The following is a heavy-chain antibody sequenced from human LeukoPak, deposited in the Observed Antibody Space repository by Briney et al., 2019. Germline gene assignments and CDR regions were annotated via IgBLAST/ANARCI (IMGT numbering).Heavy chain of an antibody. CDR1: GYTFTNYY. J-gene: IGHJ3*02. Sequence: GASVKVSCKASGYTFTNYYMHWVRQAPGQGLEWMGLINLGDGRTSYAQKFQGRVTMTTGTSTSTAYMELRSLRSDDTAVYYCARDGLSLLRYFDWFRSPMPNAFDIWGQGTMVTVSS. D-gene: IGHD3-9*01. V-gene: IGHV1-46*01. CDR2: INLGDGRT. CDR3: ARDGLSLLRYFDWFRSPMPNAFDI.